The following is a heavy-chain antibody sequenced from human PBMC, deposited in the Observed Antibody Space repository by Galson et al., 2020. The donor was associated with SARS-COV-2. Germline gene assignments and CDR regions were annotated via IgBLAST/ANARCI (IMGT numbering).Heavy chain of an antibody. V-gene: IGHV4-34*01. CDR3: AGGFVSVNMLVVVITPAEIGLDY. Sequence: ETSETLSLTCAVYGGSFSGYYWSWIRQPPGKGLEWIGAIGHTGRTNYNPSLKSRVTMSVDTSKNQFSLRLTSVTAADTAFYYFAGGFVSVNMLVVVITPAEIGLDYWRQGTLVTVSS. J-gene: IGHJ4*02. D-gene: IGHD3-22*01. CDR1: GGSFSGYY. CDR2: IGHTGRT.